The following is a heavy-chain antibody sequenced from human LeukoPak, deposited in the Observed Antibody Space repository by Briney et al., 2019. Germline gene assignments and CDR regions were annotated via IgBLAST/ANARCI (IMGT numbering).Heavy chain of an antibody. V-gene: IGHV1-69*05. CDR2: IIPIFGTA. J-gene: IGHJ4*02. D-gene: IGHD6-6*01. CDR1: GGTFSSYA. Sequence: SVKVSCKASGGTFSSYAISWVRQAPGQGLEWMGGIIPIFGTASYAQKFQGRVTITTDESTSTAYMELSRLRSEDTAVYYCASRASARPSGIDWGQGTLVTVSS. CDR3: ASRASARPSGID.